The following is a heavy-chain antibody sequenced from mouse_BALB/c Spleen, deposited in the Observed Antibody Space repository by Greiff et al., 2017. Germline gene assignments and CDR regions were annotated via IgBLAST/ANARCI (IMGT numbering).Heavy chain of an antibody. CDR1: GYSITSDYA. J-gene: IGHJ4*01. Sequence: EVMLVESGPGLVKPSQSLSLTCTVTGYSITSDYAWNWIRQFPGNKLEWMGYISYSGSTSYNPSLKSRISITRDTSKNQFFLQLNSVTTEDTATYYCARGALYEAMDYWGQGTSVTVSS. V-gene: IGHV3-2*02. CDR3: ARGALYEAMDY. CDR2: ISYSGST. D-gene: IGHD2-3*01.